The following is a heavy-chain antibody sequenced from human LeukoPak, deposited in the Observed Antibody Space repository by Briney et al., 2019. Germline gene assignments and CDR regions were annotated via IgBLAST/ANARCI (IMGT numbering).Heavy chain of an antibody. V-gene: IGHV3-15*01. CDR3: TTAKGYYYYYMDV. CDR2: IKNKTDGGTT. CDR1: GFTFSNAW. Sequence: GGSLRLSCAASGFTFSNAWMSWVRQAPGKGLEWVGRIKNKTDGGTTDYAAPVKGRFTISRDDSKNTLYLQMNSLKTEDTAVYYCTTAKGYYYYYMDVWGKGTTVTVSS. J-gene: IGHJ6*03.